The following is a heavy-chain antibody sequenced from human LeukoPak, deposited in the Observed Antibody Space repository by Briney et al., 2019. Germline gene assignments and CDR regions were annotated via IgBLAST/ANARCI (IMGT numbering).Heavy chain of an antibody. CDR1: GFTFSSYS. V-gene: IGHV3-21*01. CDR2: ISSSSSYI. J-gene: IGHJ4*02. D-gene: IGHD2-2*01. CDR3: ATTPYCSSTSCYQFDY. Sequence: GGSLRLSCAASGFTFSSYSMNWVRQAPGKGLEWVSSISSSSSYIYYADSVKGRFTISRDNAKNSLYLQMNSLRAEDTAVYYCATTPYCSSTSCYQFDYWGQGTLVTVSS.